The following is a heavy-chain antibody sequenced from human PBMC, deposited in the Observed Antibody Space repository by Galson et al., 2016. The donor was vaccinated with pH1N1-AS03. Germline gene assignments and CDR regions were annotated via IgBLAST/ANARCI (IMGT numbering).Heavy chain of an antibody. CDR3: ARGAWEPPNYSYYYGLDV. D-gene: IGHD1-14*01. V-gene: IGHV3-30*04. CDR1: GLTLSTYA. CDR2: TSSDGSNK. Sequence: SLRLSCAASGLTLSTYAMHWVRQAPGRGLEWVAVTSSDGSNKYYADSVKGRFTISRDNAKNSLSLQRHSLRAEDTAVYYCARGAWEPPNYSYYYGLDVWGHGTTVSVSS. J-gene: IGHJ6*02.